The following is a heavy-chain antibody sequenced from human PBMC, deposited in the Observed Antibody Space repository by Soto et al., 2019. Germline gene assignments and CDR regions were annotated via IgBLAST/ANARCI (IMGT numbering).Heavy chain of an antibody. CDR3: AKMPNYDSSGNPFEY. D-gene: IGHD3-22*01. Sequence: PVGSLRLSCASSVFTFSSYAMSCVRHAPGKGLEWVSAISGSGGSTYYADSVKGRFTISRDNSKNTLYLQMNSLRAEDTAVYYCAKMPNYDSSGNPFEYWGQGTLVSVSS. CDR1: VFTFSSYA. J-gene: IGHJ4*02. CDR2: ISGSGGST. V-gene: IGHV3-23*01.